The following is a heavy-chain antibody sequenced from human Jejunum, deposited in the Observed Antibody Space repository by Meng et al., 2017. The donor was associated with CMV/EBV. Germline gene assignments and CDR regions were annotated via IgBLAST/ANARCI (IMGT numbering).Heavy chain of an antibody. J-gene: IGHJ4*02. D-gene: IGHD1-20*01. CDR2: INVDNGYT. CDR3: ARGAYNWNDRAWYF. V-gene: IGHV1-18*03. CDR1: GYNFIDYG. Sequence: QVQLLQSGAEVKKPGAPVKVSCKASGYNFIDYGISWVRQAPGQGLEWMGWINVDNGYTKYAQKFQGRVTMTTDTSTSTAYMELRSLRSDDMAVYYCARGAYNWNDRAWYFRGQGTLVTVSS.